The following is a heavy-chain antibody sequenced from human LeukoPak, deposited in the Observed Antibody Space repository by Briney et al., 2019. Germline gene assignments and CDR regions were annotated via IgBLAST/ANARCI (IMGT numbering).Heavy chain of an antibody. CDR1: GFSVINAW. J-gene: IGHJ4*02. CDR2: IKSRADGGTT. V-gene: IGHV3-15*05. D-gene: IGHD2-15*01. CDR3: LIVPGR. Sequence: PGGSHRLSCAPSGFSVINAWMSWVRQAPGQGREWVGCIKSRADGGTTGYGAPAEGRFSISSDDSANTLYLQIHSLQIDDAALYYCLIVPGRWGQGALVTVSS.